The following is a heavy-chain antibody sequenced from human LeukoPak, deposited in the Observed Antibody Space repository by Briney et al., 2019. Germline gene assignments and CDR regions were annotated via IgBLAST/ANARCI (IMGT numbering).Heavy chain of an antibody. CDR3: ARAPSEIGGYYPEYFRH. D-gene: IGHD3-22*01. J-gene: IGHJ1*01. CDR2: IKSDGST. V-gene: IGHV3-74*01. CDR1: GYTFSSYW. Sequence: GGSLRLSCAASGYTFSSYWMHWVRQAPGKGLVWVSRIKSDGSTRYADSVKGRFTVSRDNGKNTVSLQMNSLRAEDTGVYYCARAPSEIGGYYPEYFRHWGQGTLLIVSS.